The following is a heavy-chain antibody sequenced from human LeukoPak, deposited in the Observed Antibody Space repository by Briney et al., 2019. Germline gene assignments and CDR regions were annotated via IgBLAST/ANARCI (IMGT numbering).Heavy chain of an antibody. CDR3: ARGEGQWNPHDY. Sequence: GGSLRLSCAASGITVGSNYMSWVRQAPGKGLEWVSVIYSGDNTYFADSVKGRFTISRDNSKNTLYLQMNSLRAEDTAVYYCARGEGQWNPHDYWGQGTLVTVSS. D-gene: IGHD6-19*01. J-gene: IGHJ4*02. CDR2: IYSGDNT. CDR1: GITVGSNY. V-gene: IGHV3-53*01.